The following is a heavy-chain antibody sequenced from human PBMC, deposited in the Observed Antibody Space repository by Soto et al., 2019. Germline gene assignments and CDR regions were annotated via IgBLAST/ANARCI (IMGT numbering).Heavy chain of an antibody. Sequence: EVQLVESGGGLVQPGRSLRLSCAASGFTFDDYAMHWVRQAPGKGLEWVSGISWNSGSIGYADSVKGRFTISRDNAKNSLYLQMNSLRAEDTALYYCARPGNGDYCYFDYWGQGTLVTVSS. V-gene: IGHV3-9*01. J-gene: IGHJ4*02. CDR2: ISWNSGSI. D-gene: IGHD4-17*01. CDR1: GFTFDDYA. CDR3: ARPGNGDYCYFDY.